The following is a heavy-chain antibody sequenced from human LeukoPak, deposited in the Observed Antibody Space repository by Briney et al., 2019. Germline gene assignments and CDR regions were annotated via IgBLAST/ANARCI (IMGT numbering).Heavy chain of an antibody. CDR3: ARGVTGTTELRY. D-gene: IGHD1-7*01. V-gene: IGHV4-34*01. Sequence: PSETLSLTCAVYGVSFSGHYWSWIRQPPGKGLEWMGEINHSGSTNYNPSLKSRVTISVDTSKNQFSLKLSSVTAADTAVYYCARGVTGTTELRYWGQGTLVTVSS. CDR1: GVSFSGHY. CDR2: INHSGST. J-gene: IGHJ4*02.